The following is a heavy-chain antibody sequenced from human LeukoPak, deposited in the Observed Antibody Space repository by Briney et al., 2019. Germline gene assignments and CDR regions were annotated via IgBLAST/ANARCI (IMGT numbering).Heavy chain of an antibody. D-gene: IGHD4-23*01. V-gene: IGHV1-2*02. CDR1: GYTLTDYY. CDR2: INPNSGDT. CDR3: ARGHGGNSAYYFQY. J-gene: IGHJ4*02. Sequence: ASVKVSCKASGYTLTDYYMHWVRQAPGQGLECMGWINPNSGDTNFAQKFQDRVSMTRDTSISTAYMELSRLRSDDTAVYYCARGHGGNSAYYFQYWGQGTLVTVSS.